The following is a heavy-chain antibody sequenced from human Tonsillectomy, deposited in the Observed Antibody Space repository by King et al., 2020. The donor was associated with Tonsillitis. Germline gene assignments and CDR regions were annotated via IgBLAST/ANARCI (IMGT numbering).Heavy chain of an antibody. CDR1: GFTFDDYA. CDR3: AKDYDFWSGSPYYGMDF. V-gene: IGHV3-9*01. J-gene: IGHJ6*02. Sequence: EQLVQSGGGLVQPGRSLRLSCAASGFTFDDYAMHWVRQAPGKGLEWVSGIGWNCGGIVYADSVKGRFTISRDNAKNSLYLQMNSLRAEDTALYYFAKDYDFWSGSPYYGMDFWGQGTTVTVSS. D-gene: IGHD3-3*01. CDR2: IGWNCGGI.